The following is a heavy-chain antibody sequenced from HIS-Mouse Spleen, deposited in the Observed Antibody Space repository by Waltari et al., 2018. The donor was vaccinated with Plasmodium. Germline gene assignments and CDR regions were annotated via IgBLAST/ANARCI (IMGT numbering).Heavy chain of an antibody. CDR1: GGSFRGYS. D-gene: IGHD6-13*01. CDR3: ARGSAAAGPFGY. CDR2: INHSGST. J-gene: IGHJ4*02. Sequence: QVQLQQWGAGLLKPSETLSLTCAVYGGSFRGYSGSCTRQPPGKGLAWIGEINHSGSTNYNPSLKSRVTISVDTSKNQFSLKLSSVTAADTAVYYCARGSAAAGPFGYWGQGTLVTVSS. V-gene: IGHV4-34*01.